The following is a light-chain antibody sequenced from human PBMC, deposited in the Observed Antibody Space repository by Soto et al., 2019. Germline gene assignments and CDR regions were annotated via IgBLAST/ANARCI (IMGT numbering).Light chain of an antibody. V-gene: IGKV3-11*01. Sequence: EIVLTQSPATLSLSPGERATLSCRASQSVSSYLAWYQQKPGQAPRLLIYDASNRATGIPARFSGSGSGTDFTLTISSLEPEDFAVYYWQQRSNWPPEGTFVQGTKLEIK. CDR3: QQRSNWPPEGT. CDR2: DAS. J-gene: IGKJ2*02. CDR1: QSVSSY.